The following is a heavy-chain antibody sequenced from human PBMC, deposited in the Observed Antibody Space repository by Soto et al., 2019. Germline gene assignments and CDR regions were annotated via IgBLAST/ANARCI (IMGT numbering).Heavy chain of an antibody. Sequence: EVQLVESGGGLVQPGGSLRLSCAASGFTFSSYWMHWVRQAPGKGLVWVSRINSDGSSTSYADSVKGRFTISRDNAKNTLYLQMHSLRGGDTAVYYCARDAAYGGNPDDDWGQGTLVTVSS. CDR3: ARDAAYGGNPDDD. V-gene: IGHV3-74*01. CDR2: INSDGSST. D-gene: IGHD4-17*01. J-gene: IGHJ4*02. CDR1: GFTFSSYW.